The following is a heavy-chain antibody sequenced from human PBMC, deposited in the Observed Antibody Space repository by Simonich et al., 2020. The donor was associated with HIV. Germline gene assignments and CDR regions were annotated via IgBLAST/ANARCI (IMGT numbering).Heavy chain of an antibody. CDR1: GGTLSSYY. Sequence: QVQLQESGPGLVKPSETLSLTCTVSGGTLSSYYWSWIRQPPGKGLEWIGYIYYMGSTNYNPSLKSRVTISVDTSKNQFSLKLSSVPAAETAVYYCASLWGNAFDIWGQGTMVTVSS. J-gene: IGHJ3*02. CDR3: ASLWGNAFDI. CDR2: IYYMGST. V-gene: IGHV4-59*08. D-gene: IGHD3-16*01.